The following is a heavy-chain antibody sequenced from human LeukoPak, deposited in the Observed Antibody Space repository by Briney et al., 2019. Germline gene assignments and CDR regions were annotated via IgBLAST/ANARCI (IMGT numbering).Heavy chain of an antibody. CDR3: ARARYVNSFYAFDI. Sequence: PSETLSLTCTVSGGSISSYYWSWIRLPPGKGLEWIGYLSKSGNTNYSPSLKSRVTIFGDTSKNQFFLKLSSATAADTAVYYCARARYVNSFYAFDIWGQGTLVTVSP. V-gene: IGHV4-59*01. D-gene: IGHD3-9*01. CDR1: GGSISSYY. CDR2: LSKSGNT. J-gene: IGHJ3*02.